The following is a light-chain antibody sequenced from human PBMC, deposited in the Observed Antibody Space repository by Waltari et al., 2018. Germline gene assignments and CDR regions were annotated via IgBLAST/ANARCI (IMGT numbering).Light chain of an antibody. Sequence: QSLLTQPPSASGTPGQRVTISCSGNSSNVGPNYVPWYRQLPGTAPKLLIYRNNERPSGVPDRFSGSKSGTSASLAISGLRSEDEADYYCAAWDGSLSGWVFGGGAKLTVL. CDR1: SSNVGPNY. CDR2: RNN. J-gene: IGLJ3*02. CDR3: AAWDGSLSGWV. V-gene: IGLV1-47*01.